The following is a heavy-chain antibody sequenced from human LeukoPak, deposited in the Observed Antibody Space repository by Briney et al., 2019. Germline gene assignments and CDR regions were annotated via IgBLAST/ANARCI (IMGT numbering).Heavy chain of an antibody. CDR2: IYHSGST. CDR3: AREHYGSGGGYYYYYGMDV. Sequence: SETLSLTCAVSGGSISSGGYSWSWIRQPPGKGLEWIGYIYHSGSTNYNPSLKSRVTISVDTSKNQFSLKLSSVTAADTAVYYCAREHYGSGGGYYYYYGMDVWGQGTTVTVSS. V-gene: IGHV4-30-2*01. D-gene: IGHD3-10*01. J-gene: IGHJ6*02. CDR1: GGSISSGGYS.